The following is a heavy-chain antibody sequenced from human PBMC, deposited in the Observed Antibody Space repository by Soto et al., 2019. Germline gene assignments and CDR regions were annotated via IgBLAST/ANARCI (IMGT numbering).Heavy chain of an antibody. Sequence: ASVKVSCKASGYTFTSYGTSWVRQAPGQGLEWMGWISAYNGNTNYAQKLQGRVTMTTDTSTSTAYMELRSLRSDDTAVYYCARARPGGQLQRAPLDYWGQGTLVTVSS. D-gene: IGHD6-6*01. CDR3: ARARPGGQLQRAPLDY. CDR1: GYTFTSYG. J-gene: IGHJ4*02. V-gene: IGHV1-18*01. CDR2: ISAYNGNT.